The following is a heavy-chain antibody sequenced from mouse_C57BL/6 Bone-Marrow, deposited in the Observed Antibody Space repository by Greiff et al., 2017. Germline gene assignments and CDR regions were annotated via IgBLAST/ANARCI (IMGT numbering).Heavy chain of an antibody. CDR2: ISYDGSN. V-gene: IGHV3-6*01. Sequence: EVQVVESGPGLVKPSQSLSLTCSVTGYSITSGYYWNWIRQFPGNKLEWMGYISYDGSNNYNPSLKNRISITRDTSKNQFFLKLNSVTTEDTATYYCARRLTGFAYWGQGTLVTVSA. D-gene: IGHD6-1*01. CDR1: GYSITSGYY. CDR3: ARRLTGFAY. J-gene: IGHJ3*01.